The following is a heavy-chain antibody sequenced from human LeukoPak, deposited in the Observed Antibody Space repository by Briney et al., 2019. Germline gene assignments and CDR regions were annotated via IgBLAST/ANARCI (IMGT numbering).Heavy chain of an antibody. V-gene: IGHV1-69*13. CDR2: IIPIFGTA. J-gene: IGHJ3*02. D-gene: IGHD2-21*02. Sequence: ASVKVSCKASGGTFSSYAISWVRQAPGQGLEWMGGIIPIFGTANYAQKFQGRVTITADESTSTAYMELSSLRSEDTAVYYCARAGLAYCGGDCALTTPFSAFDIWGQGTMVTVSS. CDR1: GGTFSSYA. CDR3: ARAGLAYCGGDCALTTPFSAFDI.